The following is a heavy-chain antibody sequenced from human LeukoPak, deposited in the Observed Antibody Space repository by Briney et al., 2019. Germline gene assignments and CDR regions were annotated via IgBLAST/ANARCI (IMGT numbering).Heavy chain of an antibody. Sequence: GASVKVSCKASGGTFSSYTISWVRQAPGQGLEWMGRIIPILGIANYAQKFQGRVTITADKSTSTAYMELSSLRSEDTAVYYCARDLGVPAAMENYWGQGTLVTVSS. CDR3: ARDLGVPAAMENY. CDR1: GGTFSSYT. V-gene: IGHV1-69*04. D-gene: IGHD2-2*01. CDR2: IIPILGIA. J-gene: IGHJ4*02.